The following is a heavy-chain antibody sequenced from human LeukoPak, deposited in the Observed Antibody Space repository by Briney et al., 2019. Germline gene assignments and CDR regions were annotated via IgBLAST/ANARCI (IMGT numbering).Heavy chain of an antibody. Sequence: GGSLRLSCAASGFTFSTYWMTWARLAPGRGLEWVASISDDGIATFYLDSVKGRFTISKDNAKNSVYLQMNSLRADDTAVYYCAREREKTDIMVLFDYWGQGVLVTVSS. CDR2: ISDDGIAT. J-gene: IGHJ4*02. CDR1: GFTFSTYW. V-gene: IGHV3-7*01. D-gene: IGHD2-8*01. CDR3: AREREKTDIMVLFDY.